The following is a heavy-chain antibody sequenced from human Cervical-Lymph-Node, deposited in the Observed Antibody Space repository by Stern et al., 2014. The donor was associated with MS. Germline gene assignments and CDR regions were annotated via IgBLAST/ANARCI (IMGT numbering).Heavy chain of an antibody. CDR2: IYWDDDK. D-gene: IGHD5-18*01. J-gene: IGHJ4*02. CDR3: AHEDTAMVMGY. V-gene: IGHV2-5*02. Sequence: QITLKEPAPTLVKPTQTLTLTFTFSGFSLSTSGVGVGWIRQPPGKALEWLALIYWDDDKRYSPSLKSRLTITKDTSKNQVVLTMTNMDPVDTATYYCAHEDTAMVMGYWGQGTLVTVSS. CDR1: GFSLSTSGVG.